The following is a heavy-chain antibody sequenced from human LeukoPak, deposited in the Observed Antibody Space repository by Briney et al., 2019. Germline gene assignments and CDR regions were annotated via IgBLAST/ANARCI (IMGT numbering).Heavy chain of an antibody. D-gene: IGHD3-22*01. CDR1: GGSISSYY. CDR2: FYSSGST. V-gene: IGHV4-4*07. Sequence: SETLSLTCTVSGGSISSYYWSWIRQPAGKGLEWIGRFYSSGSTNYNPSLQSRVNMSVDTSKNQFSLKLSSLTAADTAVYYYARDRSGSSGYYSAVDIWGRGTMVTVSS. J-gene: IGHJ3*02. CDR3: ARDRSGSSGYYSAVDI.